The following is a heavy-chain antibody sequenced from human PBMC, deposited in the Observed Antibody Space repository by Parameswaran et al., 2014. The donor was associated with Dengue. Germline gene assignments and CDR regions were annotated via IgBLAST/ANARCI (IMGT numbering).Heavy chain of an antibody. CDR3: ARVGAGDYFDY. D-gene: IGHD1-26*01. CDR2: ISAYNGNT. J-gene: IGHJ4*02. Sequence: SWVRQAPGQGLEWMGWISAYNGNTNYAQKLQGRVTMTTDTSTSTAYMELRSLRSDDTAVYYCARVGAGDYFDYWGQGTLVTVSS. V-gene: IGHV1-18*01.